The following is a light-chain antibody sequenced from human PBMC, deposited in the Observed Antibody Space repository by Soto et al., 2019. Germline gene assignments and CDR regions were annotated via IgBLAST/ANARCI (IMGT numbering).Light chain of an antibody. CDR2: GAS. J-gene: IGKJ4*01. V-gene: IGKV3-15*01. CDR3: QQYNNWFLT. CDR1: QSVSSN. Sequence: ETVMTQSPATLSVSPGERATLSCRASQSVSSNLAWYQQKPGQAPRLLIYGASTRATGIPARFSGSGSGTEFTLTISSLQSEDFAVYYCQQYNNWFLTFGGGTKVEIK.